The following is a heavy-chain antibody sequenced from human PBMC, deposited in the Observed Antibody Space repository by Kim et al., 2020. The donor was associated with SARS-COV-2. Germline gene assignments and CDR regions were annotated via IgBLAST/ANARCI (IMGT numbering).Heavy chain of an antibody. CDR2: INAGNGNT. J-gene: IGHJ6*02. V-gene: IGHV1-3*01. Sequence: ASVKVSCKASGYTFTSNAMHWVRQAPGQRLEWMGWINAGNGNTKYSQKFQGRVTITRDTSASTAYMELSSLRSEDTAVYYCARPVDTAMADYYYYGMDVWGQGTTVTVSS. D-gene: IGHD5-18*01. CDR3: ARPVDTAMADYYYYGMDV. CDR1: GYTFTSNA.